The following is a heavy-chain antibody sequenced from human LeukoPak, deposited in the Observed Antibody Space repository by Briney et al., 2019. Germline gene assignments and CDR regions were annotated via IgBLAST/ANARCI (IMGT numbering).Heavy chain of an antibody. Sequence: SETLSLTCTVSGGSILSNDYYWGWIRQPPGKGLEWIGSIYYSGSAYYNPSLKSRVTISVDTSKNQFSLKLSSVPPADTAVYHCARRRTVGSGSHGYYYHMDVWGKGPRVPVSS. V-gene: IGHV4-39*01. CDR2: IYYSGSA. CDR1: GGSILSNDYY. D-gene: IGHD3-10*01. J-gene: IGHJ6*03. CDR3: ARRRTVGSGSHGYYYHMDV.